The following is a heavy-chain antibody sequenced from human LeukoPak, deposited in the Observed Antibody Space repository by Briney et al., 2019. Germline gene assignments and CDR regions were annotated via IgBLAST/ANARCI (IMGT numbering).Heavy chain of an antibody. CDR3: AKWGDFDVLTGYYVPDF. Sequence: GGSLRLSCAASGFTFSNYAMRCVRPAPGKGLECVSAITGSGGNTYYADSVKGRFTISRDNSKNTLYLQMNSLRAEETAVYYCAKWGDFDVLTGYYVPDFWGQGPLVTVSS. CDR2: ITGSGGNT. J-gene: IGHJ4*02. V-gene: IGHV3-23*01. CDR1: GFTFSNYA. D-gene: IGHD3-9*01.